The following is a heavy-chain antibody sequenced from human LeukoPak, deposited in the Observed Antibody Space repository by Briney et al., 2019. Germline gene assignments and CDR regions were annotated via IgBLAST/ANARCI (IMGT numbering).Heavy chain of an antibody. CDR1: GYTFTSYG. Sequence: GASVKVSCKASGYTFTSYGISWVRQAPGQGLEWMGWISAYNGNTNYAQKLQGRVTMTTDTSTSTAYMELRSLRSDDTAVYYCARDSEDSPSNDRKWVRVRGPYDGMDVWGQGTTVTVSS. V-gene: IGHV1-18*01. D-gene: IGHD3-10*01. CDR3: ARDSEDSPSNDRKWVRVRGPYDGMDV. CDR2: ISAYNGNT. J-gene: IGHJ6*02.